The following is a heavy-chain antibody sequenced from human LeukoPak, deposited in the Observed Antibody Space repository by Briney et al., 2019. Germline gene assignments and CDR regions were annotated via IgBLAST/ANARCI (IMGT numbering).Heavy chain of an antibody. J-gene: IGHJ4*02. Sequence: EASVKVSCKASGYTFTGYYMHWVRQAPGQGLEWMGWINPNSGGTNYAQKFQGRVTMTRDTSISTAYMELSRLRSDDTAVYYCARDTPYGDYGAWIDYWGQGTLVTVSS. V-gene: IGHV1-2*02. CDR1: GYTFTGYY. CDR3: ARDTPYGDYGAWIDY. CDR2: INPNSGGT. D-gene: IGHD4-17*01.